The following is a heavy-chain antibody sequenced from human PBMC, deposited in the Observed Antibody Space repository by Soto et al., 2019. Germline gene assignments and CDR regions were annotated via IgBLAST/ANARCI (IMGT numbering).Heavy chain of an antibody. J-gene: IGHJ4*02. D-gene: IGHD2-21*01. CDR3: ASGLSGDKVGQ. CDR1: GGSISDADYC. CDR2: IYNSGNT. Sequence: QVQLQESGPGLVKPSQTLSLTCTVSGGSISDADYCWSWIRQPPGKGLEWIGHIYNSGNTYNNPSRKSRLTISVDTSKNQFSLNLNSVTAADTAVYYCASGLSGDKVGQWCQGTLVTVSS. V-gene: IGHV4-30-4*01.